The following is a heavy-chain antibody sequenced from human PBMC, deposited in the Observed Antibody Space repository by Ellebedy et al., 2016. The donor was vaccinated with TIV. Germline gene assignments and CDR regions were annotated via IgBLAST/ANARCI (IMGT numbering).Heavy chain of an antibody. J-gene: IGHJ4*02. V-gene: IGHV3-23*01. CDR1: GFTFSSYA. Sequence: GGSLRLSXAASGFTFSSYAMSWVRQAPGKGLEWVSAISGSGGSTYYADSVKGRFTISRDNSKNTLYLQMNSLRAEDTAVYYCAKSLFSGSRFDCWGQGTLVTVSS. CDR3: AKSLFSGSRFDC. CDR2: ISGSGGST. D-gene: IGHD3-10*02.